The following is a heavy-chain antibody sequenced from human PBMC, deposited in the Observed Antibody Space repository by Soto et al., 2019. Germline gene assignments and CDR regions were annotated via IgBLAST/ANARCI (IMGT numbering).Heavy chain of an antibody. CDR3: ACIPFGGDSSSYMYV. J-gene: IGHJ6*03. D-gene: IGHD6-13*01. Sequence: GGSLRLSCAASGFTFSDYYMSWIRQAPGKGLEWVSYISSSGSTIYYADSVKGRFTISRDNAKNSLYLQINSLRADVTAVYYCACIPFGGDSSSYMYVGGKGTSVTVSS. CDR1: GFTFSDYY. V-gene: IGHV3-11*01. CDR2: ISSSGSTI.